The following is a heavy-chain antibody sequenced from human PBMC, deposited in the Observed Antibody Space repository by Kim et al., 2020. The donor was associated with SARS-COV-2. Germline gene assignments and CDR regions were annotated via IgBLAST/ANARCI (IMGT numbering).Heavy chain of an antibody. D-gene: IGHD3-16*02. CDR3: ARHRWFDP. Sequence: RNKYYADPVKGRFTISRDNSKNTLYLQMNSLRAEDTAVYYCARHRWFDPWGQGTLVTVSS. CDR2: RNK. V-gene: IGHV3-33*01. J-gene: IGHJ5*02.